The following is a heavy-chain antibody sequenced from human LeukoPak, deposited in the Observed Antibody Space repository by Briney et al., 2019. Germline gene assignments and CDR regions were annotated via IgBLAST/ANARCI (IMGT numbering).Heavy chain of an antibody. CDR3: ARVISGSYFY. D-gene: IGHD1-26*01. CDR2: IKQDGSEK. J-gene: IGHJ4*02. V-gene: IGHV3-7*04. CDR1: GLTFRGYW. Sequence: GGSLRLSCAASGLTFRGYWMSWVRQAPGKGLEWVANIKQDGSEKYYVDSVKGRFSISRDNTKNSLYLQMNSLRAEDTAVYYCARVISGSYFYWGQGTLVTVSS.